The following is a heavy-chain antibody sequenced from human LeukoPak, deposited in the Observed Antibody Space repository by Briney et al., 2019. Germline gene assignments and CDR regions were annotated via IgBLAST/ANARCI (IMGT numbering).Heavy chain of an antibody. D-gene: IGHD7-27*01. Sequence: GGSLRLSCAASGFTFSSYNMNWVRQAPEKGLEWVSYISNNGGSKYYADSVKGRFTISRDNAKNSLYLQMNSLRAEDTAVYYCVRDLPGDTQWVQGTLVTVSS. CDR3: VRDLPGDTQ. CDR2: ISNNGGSK. V-gene: IGHV3-48*01. CDR1: GFTFSSYN. J-gene: IGHJ4*02.